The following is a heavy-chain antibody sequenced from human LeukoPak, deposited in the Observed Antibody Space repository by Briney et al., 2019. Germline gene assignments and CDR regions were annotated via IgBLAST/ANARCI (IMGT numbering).Heavy chain of an antibody. J-gene: IGHJ6*02. D-gene: IGHD5-12*01. CDR3: AKAGGYDIRSYGMDV. Sequence: PGGSLRLSCAASGFTLSSYGMHWVRQAPGKALEWVAFIRYDGSNKYYADSVKGRFTISRDNSKNTLYLQMNSLRAEDTAVYYCAKAGGYDIRSYGMDVWGQGTTVTVSS. CDR2: IRYDGSNK. V-gene: IGHV3-30*02. CDR1: GFTLSSYG.